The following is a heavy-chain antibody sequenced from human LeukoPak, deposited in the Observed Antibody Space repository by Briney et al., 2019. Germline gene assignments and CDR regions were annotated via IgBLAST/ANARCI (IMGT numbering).Heavy chain of an antibody. CDR3: AHVPDGYSSGWYVRY. J-gene: IGHJ4*02. Sequence: SGPTLVKPTQTLTLTCTFSGFSLSTSGVGVGWIRRPPVKVLEWLALIYWDDDKRYSPSLKSRLTITKDTSKNQVVLTMTNMDPVDTATYYCAHVPDGYSSGWYVRYWGQGTLVTVSS. D-gene: IGHD6-19*01. V-gene: IGHV2-5*02. CDR2: IYWDDDK. CDR1: GFSLSTSGVG.